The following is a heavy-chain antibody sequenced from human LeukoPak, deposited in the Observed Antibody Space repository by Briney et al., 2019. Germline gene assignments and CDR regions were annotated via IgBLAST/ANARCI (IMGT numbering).Heavy chain of an antibody. Sequence: SETLSLTCTVSGGSISSGSYYWSWIRQPAGKGLEWIGRIYTSGSTNYNPSLKSRVTISVDTSKNQFSLKLSSVTAADTAVYYCARVGGYYDSSGFDPHYYYYYYMDVWGKGTTVTVSS. CDR2: IYTSGST. D-gene: IGHD3-22*01. CDR1: GGSISSGSYY. V-gene: IGHV4-61*02. J-gene: IGHJ6*03. CDR3: ARVGGYYDSSGFDPHYYYYYYMDV.